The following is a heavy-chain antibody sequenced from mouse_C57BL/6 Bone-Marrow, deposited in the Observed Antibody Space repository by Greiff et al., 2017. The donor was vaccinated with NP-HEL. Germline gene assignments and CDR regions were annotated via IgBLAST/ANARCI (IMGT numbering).Heavy chain of an antibody. D-gene: IGHD2-4*01. CDR2: IYPRSGNT. CDR1: GYTFTSYG. CDR3: ARSDDFPRYWYFEV. Sequence: VQLQQSGAELARPGASVKLSCKASGYTFTSYGISWVKQRTGQGLEWIGEIYPRSGNTYYNEKFKGKATLTADKSSSTAYMELRSLTSEDSAVYFCARSDDFPRYWYFEVWGTGTTVTVSS. V-gene: IGHV1-81*01. J-gene: IGHJ1*03.